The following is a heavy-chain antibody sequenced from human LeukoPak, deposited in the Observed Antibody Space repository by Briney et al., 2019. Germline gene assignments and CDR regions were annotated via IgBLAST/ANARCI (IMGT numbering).Heavy chain of an antibody. CDR3: AKDAYSSGWYPPFDY. CDR1: GFTFSSYG. J-gene: IGHJ4*02. D-gene: IGHD6-19*01. CDR2: ISYDGSNK. V-gene: IGHV3-30*18. Sequence: GGSLRLSCAASGFTFSSYGMHWVRQAPGKGLEWVAVISYDGSNKYYADSVKGRFTISRDNSKNTLYLQMNSLRAEDTAVYYCAKDAYSSGWYPPFDYWGQGTLVTVSS.